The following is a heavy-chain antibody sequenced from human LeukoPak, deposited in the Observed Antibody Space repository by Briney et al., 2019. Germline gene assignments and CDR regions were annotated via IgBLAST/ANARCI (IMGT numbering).Heavy chain of an antibody. CDR2: ISYDGSNK. V-gene: IGHV3-30*18. Sequence: GGSLRLSCAASRFTFSRYGMHWVGQAPGKGLEWVAVISYDGSNKDYADSVKGRFTISRDNSKNTVYLQMNSLRVEDTAVYYCAKEAPWATAMVILIDYWGQGTLVTVSS. CDR1: RFTFSRYG. CDR3: AKEAPWATAMVILIDY. J-gene: IGHJ4*02. D-gene: IGHD5-18*01.